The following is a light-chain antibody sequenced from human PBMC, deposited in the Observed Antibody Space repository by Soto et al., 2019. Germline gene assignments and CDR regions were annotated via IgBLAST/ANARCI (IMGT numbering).Light chain of an antibody. V-gene: IGLV2-14*01. CDR1: SSDVGAYNY. J-gene: IGLJ2*01. Sequence: QSALTQPASVSGSPGQSITISCTGTSSDVGAYNYVSWYQQHPGKAPKLMIYEVSNRPSGVSNRFSGSKSGNTASLTISGLQAEDEADYYCSSYGGFNNVLFGGGTKLTVL. CDR3: SSYGGFNNVL. CDR2: EVS.